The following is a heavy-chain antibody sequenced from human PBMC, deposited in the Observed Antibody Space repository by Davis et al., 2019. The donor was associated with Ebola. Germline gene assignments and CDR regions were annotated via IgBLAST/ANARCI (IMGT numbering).Heavy chain of an antibody. CDR2: FGGSGDNT. Sequence: PGRFLRLSFAASGLTFSNYGMSHVRQAPGKGPEWVSTFGGSGDNTYYADSVRGRFTISRDNSRNTVYLQMNSLRAEDSAVYYCARRDNTGSYCFDFWGQGTLVTVSS. J-gene: IGHJ4*02. CDR1: GLTFSNYG. V-gene: IGHV3-23*01. CDR3: ARRDNTGSYCFDF. D-gene: IGHD1-26*01.